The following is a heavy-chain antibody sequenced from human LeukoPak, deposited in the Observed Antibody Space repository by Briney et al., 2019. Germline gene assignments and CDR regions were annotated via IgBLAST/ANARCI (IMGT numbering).Heavy chain of an antibody. CDR1: GYSISSGYY. V-gene: IGHV4-38-2*02. CDR3: ARVSGGSGYYYFDY. CDR2: LSHSGSS. Sequence: SETLSLTCTVSGYSISSGYYWDWIRQPPGKGLEWIGTLSHSGSSYYNPSLKSRVTISVDTSKNQFSLKLSSVTAADTAVYYCARVSGGSGYYYFDYWGQGTLVTVSS. D-gene: IGHD3-22*01. J-gene: IGHJ4*02.